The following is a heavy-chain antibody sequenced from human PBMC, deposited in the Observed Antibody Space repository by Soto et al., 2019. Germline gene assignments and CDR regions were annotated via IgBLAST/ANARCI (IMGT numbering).Heavy chain of an antibody. CDR3: ARDHYGGSAFDY. D-gene: IGHD2-15*01. V-gene: IGHV4-31*03. J-gene: IGHJ4*02. Sequence: SETLSLTCTVSGGSISSGGYYWSWIRQHPGKGLEWIGYIYYSGSTYYNPSLKSRVTISVDTSKNQFSLKLSSVTAADTAVYYCARDHYGGSAFDYWGQGTLVTVSS. CDR2: IYYSGST. CDR1: GGSISSGGYY.